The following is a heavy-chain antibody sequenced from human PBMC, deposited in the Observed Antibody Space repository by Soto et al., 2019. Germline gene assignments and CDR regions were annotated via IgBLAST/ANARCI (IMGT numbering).Heavy chain of an antibody. V-gene: IGHV1-2*02. CDR1: GYTFTGYY. CDR3: ARVAQTYSSYFDY. D-gene: IGHD6-13*01. J-gene: IGHJ4*02. CDR2: INPNSGGT. Sequence: QVQLVQSGAEVKKPGASVKVSCKASGYTFTGYYMHWVRQAPGQGLEWMGWINPNSGGTKYAQKFQGRRTMTRDTSISTARMELSRLRSDDTAEHSCARVAQTYSSYFDYWGQGTLVAVSS.